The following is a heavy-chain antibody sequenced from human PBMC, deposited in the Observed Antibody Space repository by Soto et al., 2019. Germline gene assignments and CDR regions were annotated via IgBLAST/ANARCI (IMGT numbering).Heavy chain of an antibody. CDR1: SAPVSSSTYT. V-gene: IGHV4-39*01. D-gene: IGHD2-2*01. J-gene: IGHJ6*02. Sequence: QLQLQESGPGLVKPSETLSLTCTVSSAPVSSSTYTWGWISQPPGKGLEWIGSSYYSGSTYYNPSLNSRVTVSVDPSKNQFSLKVTSVTAADTAVYYCARLHGYCISSSCHGHYAMDVWGQGTTVTVSS. CDR3: ARLHGYCISSSCHGHYAMDV. CDR2: SYYSGST.